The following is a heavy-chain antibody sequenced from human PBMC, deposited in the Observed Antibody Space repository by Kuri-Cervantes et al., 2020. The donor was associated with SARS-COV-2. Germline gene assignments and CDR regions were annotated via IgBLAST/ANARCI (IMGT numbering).Heavy chain of an antibody. CDR3: AVYSSSPYYYYMDV. D-gene: IGHD6-13*01. V-gene: IGHV4-38-2*01. J-gene: IGHJ6*03. CDR2: IYHSGST. CDR1: GYSISSGYY. Sequence: SETLSLTCAVSGYSISSGYYWGWIRQPPGKGLEWIGSIYHSGSTYYNPSLKSRVTISVDTSKNQFSLKLSSATAADTAVYYCAVYSSSPYYYYMDVWGKGTTVTVSS.